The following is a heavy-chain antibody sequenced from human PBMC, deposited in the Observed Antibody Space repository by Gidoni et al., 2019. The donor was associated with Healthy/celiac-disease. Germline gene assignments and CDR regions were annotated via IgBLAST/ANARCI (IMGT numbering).Heavy chain of an antibody. CDR1: GFTFSSYG. CDR3: AKAPQPIITVTTDYFDY. D-gene: IGHD4-17*01. J-gene: IGHJ4*02. CDR2: ISYDGSNK. V-gene: IGHV3-30*18. Sequence: QVQLVEPGGGVVQPGRSWRRSCAASGFTFSSYGMHWVRQAPVKGLEWVAVISYDGSNKYYADSVKGRFTISRDNSKNTLYLQMNSLRAEDTAVYSCAKAPQPIITVTTDYFDYWGQGTLVTVSS.